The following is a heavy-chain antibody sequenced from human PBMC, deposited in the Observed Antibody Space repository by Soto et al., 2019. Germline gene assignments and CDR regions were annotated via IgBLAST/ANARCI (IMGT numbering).Heavy chain of an antibody. CDR2: IDWDDDK. V-gene: IGHV2-70*01. J-gene: IGHJ4*02. D-gene: IGHD3-22*01. CDR3: ALIMYYYDSSGYYSDY. CDR1: GFSLSTSGMC. Sequence: GSGPTLVNPTQTLTLTCTFSGFSLSTSGMCVSWIRQPPGKALEWLALIDWDDDKYYSTSLKTRLTISKDTSKNQVVLTMTNMDPVDTATYYCALIMYYYDSSGYYSDYWGQGTLVTVSS.